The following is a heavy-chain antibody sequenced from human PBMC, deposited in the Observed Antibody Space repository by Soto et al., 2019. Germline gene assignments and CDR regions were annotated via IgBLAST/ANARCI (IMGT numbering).Heavy chain of an antibody. J-gene: IGHJ4*02. Sequence: GGSLRLSCAASGFTFSSYSMNWVRQAPGKGLEWVSYISSSSSTIYYADAVKGRFTISRDNAKNSLYLQMNSLRAEDTAVYYCARMAPPIDYWGQGTLVTVSS. CDR2: ISSSSSTI. D-gene: IGHD5-12*01. V-gene: IGHV3-48*04. CDR1: GFTFSSYS. CDR3: ARMAPPIDY.